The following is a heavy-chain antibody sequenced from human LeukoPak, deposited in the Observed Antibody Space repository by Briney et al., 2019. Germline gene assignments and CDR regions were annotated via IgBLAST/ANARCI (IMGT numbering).Heavy chain of an antibody. D-gene: IGHD3-10*01. V-gene: IGHV3-66*01. CDR2: IYSGGST. CDR1: GFTVSSNY. Sequence: GSLRLSCAASGFTVSSNYMSWVRQAPGKGLEWVSVIYSGGSTYYADSVKGRFTISRDNSKNTLYPQMNSLRAEDTAVYYCARGRRPYGSGSYDWGQGTLVTVSS. CDR3: ARGRRPYGSGSYD. J-gene: IGHJ4*02.